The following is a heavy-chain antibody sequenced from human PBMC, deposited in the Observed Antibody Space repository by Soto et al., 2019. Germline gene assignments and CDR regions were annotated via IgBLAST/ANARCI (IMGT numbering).Heavy chain of an antibody. CDR1: GGTFSSYA. D-gene: IGHD3-22*01. V-gene: IGHV1-69*13. J-gene: IGHJ4*02. Sequence: SVKLSCKASGGTFSSYAISWVRQAPGQGLEWMGGIIPIFGTANYAQKFQGRVTITADESTSTAYMELSSLRSEDTAVYYCASGLVKYYYDSSGLEPFDYWGQGTPVTVSS. CDR2: IIPIFGTA. CDR3: ASGLVKYYYDSSGLEPFDY.